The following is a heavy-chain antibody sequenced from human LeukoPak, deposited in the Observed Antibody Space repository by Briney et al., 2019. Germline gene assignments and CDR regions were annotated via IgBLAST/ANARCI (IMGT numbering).Heavy chain of an antibody. Sequence: ASVKVSCKVSEYTLTELSMHWVRHAPGKGLEWMGGFDTEDDETIYAQNFQGRVSMTEDTSTDTAYMELSSLRSEDTAVYYCATIRYSGNYALFDSWGQGTLVTVSS. CDR3: ATIRYSGNYALFDS. D-gene: IGHD1-26*01. J-gene: IGHJ4*02. CDR1: EYTLTELS. V-gene: IGHV1-24*01. CDR2: FDTEDDET.